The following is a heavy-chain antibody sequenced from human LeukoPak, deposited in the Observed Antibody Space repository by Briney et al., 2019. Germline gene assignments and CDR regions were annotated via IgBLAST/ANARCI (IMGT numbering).Heavy chain of an antibody. D-gene: IGHD1-26*01. V-gene: IGHV3-48*04. CDR3: ARDLLVRGPFDY. J-gene: IGHJ4*02. Sequence: QTGGTLRLSCAASGFTFSSYGMSWVRQAPGKGLEWVSYISSSGSTIYYADSVKGRFTISRDNAKNSLYLQMNSLRAEDTAVYYCARDLLVRGPFDYWGQGTLVTVSS. CDR1: GFTFSSYG. CDR2: ISSSGSTI.